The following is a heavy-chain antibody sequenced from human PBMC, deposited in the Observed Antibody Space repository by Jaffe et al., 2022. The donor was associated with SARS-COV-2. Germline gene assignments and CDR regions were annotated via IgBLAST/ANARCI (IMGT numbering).Heavy chain of an antibody. V-gene: IGHV3-23*01. CDR2: ISGSGLNT. CDR3: AKDYYEFHYYGIDV. CDR1: GFTFSSYA. D-gene: IGHD3-22*01. J-gene: IGHJ6*02. Sequence: EVQLLESGGDLVQRGGSLRLSCAASGFTFSSYAMTWVRQAPGKGLEWVSGISGSGLNTYYADFVKGRFTISRDNSKETLYLQMSSLRAEDTAVYYCAKDYYEFHYYGIDVWGQGTTVTVSS.